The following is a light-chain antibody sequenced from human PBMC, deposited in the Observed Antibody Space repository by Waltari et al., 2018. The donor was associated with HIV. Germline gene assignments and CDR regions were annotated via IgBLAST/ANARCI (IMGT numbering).Light chain of an antibody. CDR1: SSNIGSKY. CDR3: AAWDDSLSAVV. CDR2: RNN. V-gene: IGLV1-47*01. Sequence: QSVLTQPPSASGTPGQRVTISCSGSSSNIGSKYVYWFQPLPGTAPNLLMYRNNQRPSGVPDRVSGSKSGTSASLASSGLRAEDEADYYCAAWDDSLSAVVFGGGTKLTVL. J-gene: IGLJ3*02.